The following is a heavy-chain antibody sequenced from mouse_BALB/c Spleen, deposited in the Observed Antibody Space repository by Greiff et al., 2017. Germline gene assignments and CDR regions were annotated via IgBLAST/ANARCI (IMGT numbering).Heavy chain of an antibody. CDR2: IYPGSGST. CDR3: ARAGPPLYDYVPWFAY. CDR1: GYNFTSYW. D-gene: IGHD2-4*01. Sequence: VQLQQPGAELVKPGTSVKLSCKASGYNFTSYWINWVKLRPGQGLEWIGDIYPGSGSTNYNEKFKSKATLTVDTSSSTAYMQLSSLASEDSALYYCARAGPPLYDYVPWFAYWGQGTLVTVAA. V-gene: IGHV1-55*01. J-gene: IGHJ3*01.